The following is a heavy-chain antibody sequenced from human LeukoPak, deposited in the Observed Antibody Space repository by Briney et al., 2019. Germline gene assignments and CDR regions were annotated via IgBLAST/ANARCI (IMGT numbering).Heavy chain of an antibody. Sequence: GGSLRLSCAASGFTFDDYAMHWVRQAPGKGLEWVSGISWNSGSIGYADSVKGRFTISRDNAKNSLYLQMNSLRAEDTALYYCAKVLSRRLTVTADAFDIWGQGTMVTVSS. D-gene: IGHD4-17*01. CDR3: AKVLSRRLTVTADAFDI. V-gene: IGHV3-9*01. CDR2: ISWNSGSI. J-gene: IGHJ3*02. CDR1: GFTFDDYA.